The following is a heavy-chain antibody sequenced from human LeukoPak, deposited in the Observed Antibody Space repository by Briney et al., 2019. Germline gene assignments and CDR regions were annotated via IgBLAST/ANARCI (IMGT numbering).Heavy chain of an antibody. V-gene: IGHV3-48*01. Sequence: PGGSLRLSCAASGFTFSSYSMNWVRQAPGKGLEWVSYISSSSSTIYCADSVKGRFTISRDNAKNSLYLQMNSLRAEDTAVYYCASGRGPADAFDIWGQGTMVTVSS. D-gene: IGHD2-15*01. CDR3: ASGRGPADAFDI. CDR2: ISSSSSTI. CDR1: GFTFSSYS. J-gene: IGHJ3*02.